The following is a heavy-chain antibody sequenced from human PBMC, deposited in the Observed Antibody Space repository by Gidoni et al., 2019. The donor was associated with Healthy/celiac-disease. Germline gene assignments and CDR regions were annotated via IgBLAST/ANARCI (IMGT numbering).Heavy chain of an antibody. J-gene: IGHJ5*02. D-gene: IGHD3-3*01. CDR2: IYYSGST. V-gene: IGHV4-59*01. Sequence: QVQLQESGPGLVKPSETLSLTCTVSGGSISSYYWSWIRQPPGKGLEWIGYIYYSGSTNYNPSLKSRVTISVDTSKNQFSLKLSSVTAADTAVYYCARGYYDFWSGYYNLGWFDPWGQGTLVTVSS. CDR1: GGSISSYY. CDR3: ARGYYDFWSGYYNLGWFDP.